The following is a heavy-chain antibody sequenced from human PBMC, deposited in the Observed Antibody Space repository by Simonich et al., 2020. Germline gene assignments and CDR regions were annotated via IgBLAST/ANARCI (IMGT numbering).Heavy chain of an antibody. CDR2: INPIRGGT. CDR3: VRDRAARYYYYYYMDV. J-gene: IGHJ6*03. V-gene: IGHV1-2*02. Sequence: QVQLVQSGAEVKKPGASVKVSCKASGYTFTGYYMHWVRQAPGQGLEWVGWINPIRGGTNYAQKFQGRDTMTRDTSISTAYMELSRLRSDDTAVYYCVRDRAARYYYYYYMDVWGKGTTVTVSS. CDR1: GYTFTGYY. D-gene: IGHD6-6*01.